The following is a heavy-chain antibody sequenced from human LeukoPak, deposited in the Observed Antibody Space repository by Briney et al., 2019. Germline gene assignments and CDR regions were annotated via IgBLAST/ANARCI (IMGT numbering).Heavy chain of an antibody. CDR2: ISRDGSYT. J-gene: IGHJ4*02. Sequence: HPGGSLRLSCAASGFTLSRYWMHWVRQAPGKGLVWVSHISRDGSYTNYADSVKGRFTISRDNAKNTLYLQMNSLRADDTAVYYCARGGVYSTSAVDYWGQGTLVTVSS. V-gene: IGHV3-74*01. CDR1: GFTLSRYW. D-gene: IGHD6-6*01. CDR3: ARGGVYSTSAVDY.